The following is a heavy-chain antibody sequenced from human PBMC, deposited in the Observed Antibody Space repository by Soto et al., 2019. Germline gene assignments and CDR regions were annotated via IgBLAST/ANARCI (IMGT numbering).Heavy chain of an antibody. CDR1: GGSISSYY. D-gene: IGHD5-12*01. Sequence: SETLSLTYTVSGGSISSYYWSWIRTTPGKGLEWIGYIYYSGSTNYNPSLKSRVTISVDTSKNQFSLKLSSVTAADTAVYYCARVRGGYDRDYYYYYYGMDVWGQGTSVTVS. CDR2: IYYSGST. J-gene: IGHJ6*02. CDR3: ARVRGGYDRDYYYYYYGMDV. V-gene: IGHV4-59*12.